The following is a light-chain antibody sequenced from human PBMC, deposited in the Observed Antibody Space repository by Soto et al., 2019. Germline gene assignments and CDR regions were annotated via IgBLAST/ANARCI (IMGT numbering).Light chain of an antibody. CDR3: QQYKELRT. Sequence: IVMVQSPATLSVSPGESVILSCRASQNIDTKLAWYRQRPGQAPRLLIYSASIRATGIPARFSGSGSGTEFTLTISGRQSEDFAVYYCQQYKELRTFGQGTNVDI. J-gene: IGKJ1*01. V-gene: IGKV3-15*01. CDR1: QNIDTK. CDR2: SAS.